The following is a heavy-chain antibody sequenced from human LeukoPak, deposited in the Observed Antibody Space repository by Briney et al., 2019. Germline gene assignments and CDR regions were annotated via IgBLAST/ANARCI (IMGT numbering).Heavy chain of an antibody. V-gene: IGHV3-23*01. Sequence: GGSLRLSCATPGFSFSSSAMSWVRQPPGKGLAWVSTISGSGGGTYYADSVKGRFTISRDNSKNTLYLQMNSLRAEDTAVFYCGKLFYSSGMYHFDYWGQGNLVTVSS. CDR3: GKLFYSSGMYHFDY. J-gene: IGHJ4*02. CDR1: GFSFSSSA. CDR2: ISGSGGGT. D-gene: IGHD3-10*01.